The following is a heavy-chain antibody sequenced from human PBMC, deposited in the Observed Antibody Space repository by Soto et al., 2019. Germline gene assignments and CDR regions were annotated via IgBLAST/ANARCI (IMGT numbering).Heavy chain of an antibody. V-gene: IGHV4-28*01. CDR3: ARREIQGPIDY. CDR2: IYYSGTT. J-gene: IGHJ4*02. Sequence: SDTLSLTSAFSGSSISSSNWCGWIRQPPGTGLEWIGYIYYSGTTYYNPSLKSRVTMSVDTSKNQFSLKLTSVTAVDTAVYYCARREIQGPIDYWGQGTLVTVSS. CDR1: GSSISSSNW. D-gene: IGHD1-26*01.